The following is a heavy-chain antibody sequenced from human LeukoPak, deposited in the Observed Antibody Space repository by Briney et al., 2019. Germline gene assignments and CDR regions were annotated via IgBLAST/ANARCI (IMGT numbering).Heavy chain of an antibody. V-gene: IGHV3-7*01. CDR1: GFTFTNFW. CDR2: IRPDGSEQ. CDR3: AGRDSARNPWAY. J-gene: IGHJ4*02. Sequence: GGSLRLSCAASGFTFTNFWMNWIRGAPGGGLEWVANIRPDGSEQFYVDSVKGRFTISRDNAKNSVYLQMNSLRADDTAVYYCAGRDSARNPWAYWGQGTLVTVST. D-gene: IGHD4-11*01.